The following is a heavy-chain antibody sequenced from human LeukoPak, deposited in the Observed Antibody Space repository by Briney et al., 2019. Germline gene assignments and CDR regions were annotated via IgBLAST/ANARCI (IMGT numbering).Heavy chain of an antibody. CDR2: IYYSGNT. J-gene: IGHJ3*02. D-gene: IGHD2/OR15-2a*01. Sequence: SETLSLTCTVSGGSITSDNWNWIRQPPGKGLEWIGCIYYSGNTYYNPSLKSRVTISVDMSKNQFSLRLTSVTAADTAVYYCARKNDFDIWGQGTLVTVSS. CDR1: GGSITSDN. V-gene: IGHV4-59*01. CDR3: ARKNDFDI.